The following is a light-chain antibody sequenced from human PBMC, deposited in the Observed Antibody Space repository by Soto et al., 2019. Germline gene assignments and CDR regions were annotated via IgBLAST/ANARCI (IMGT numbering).Light chain of an antibody. Sequence: DIQMTQSPSSLSASVGDRVTITCRASQGFRNDLGCYQQKPGKAHERLIYDASSLQSWVPSRFSGSGSGTEFTLTISSLQPEDFATYYCLQYNSYALTFGHGTKVDI. V-gene: IGKV1-17*01. CDR1: QGFRND. J-gene: IGKJ1*01. CDR2: DAS. CDR3: LQYNSYALT.